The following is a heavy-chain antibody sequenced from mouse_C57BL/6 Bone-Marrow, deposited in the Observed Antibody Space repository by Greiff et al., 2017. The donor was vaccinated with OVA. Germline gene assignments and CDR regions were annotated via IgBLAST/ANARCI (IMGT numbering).Heavy chain of an antibody. Sequence: VQLQQSGAELARPGASVKLSCKASGYTFTSYGISWVKQRTGQGLEWIGEIYPRSGNTYYNEKFKGKATLTADKSSSTAYMELRSLTSEDSAVYFCANYYGGDYVMEYWGQGTSDTASS. J-gene: IGHJ4*01. D-gene: IGHD1-1*02. CDR2: IYPRSGNT. CDR1: GYTFTSYG. V-gene: IGHV1-81*01. CDR3: ANYYGGDYVMEY.